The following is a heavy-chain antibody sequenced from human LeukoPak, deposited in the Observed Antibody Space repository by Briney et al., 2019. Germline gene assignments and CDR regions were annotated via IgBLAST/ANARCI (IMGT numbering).Heavy chain of an antibody. D-gene: IGHD1-1*01. Sequence: SETLSLTCAVYGGSFSGYYWSWIRQPPGKGLEWIGEINHSGSTNYNPSLKSRVTISVDTTKNLFSLRLRSVTAADTAVYFCARGRVSSSTWYSTYYYYFYMDVWGKGTTVTVSS. V-gene: IGHV4-34*01. J-gene: IGHJ6*03. CDR3: ARGRVSSSTWYSTYYYYFYMDV. CDR2: INHSGST. CDR1: GGSFSGYY.